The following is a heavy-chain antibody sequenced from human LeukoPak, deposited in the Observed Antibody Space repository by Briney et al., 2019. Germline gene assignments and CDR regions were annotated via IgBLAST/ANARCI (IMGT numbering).Heavy chain of an antibody. J-gene: IGHJ6*02. CDR1: GFTFSSYW. CDR2: IKQDGSEK. V-gene: IGHV3-7*01. D-gene: IGHD3-3*01. Sequence: PGGSLRLSCAASGFTFSSYWMSWVRQAPGKGLEWVANIKQDGSEKYYVDSVKGQFTISRDNAKNSLYLQMNSLRAEDTAVYYCARDGSGYDFWSGYYNYYYGMDVWGQGTTVTVSS. CDR3: ARDGSGYDFWSGYYNYYYGMDV.